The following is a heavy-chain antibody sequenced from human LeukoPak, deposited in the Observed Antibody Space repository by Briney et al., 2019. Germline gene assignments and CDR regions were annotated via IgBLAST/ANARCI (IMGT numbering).Heavy chain of an antibody. CDR3: AKPTTYYGSGSYLDP. CDR1: GFTFSSYG. V-gene: IGHV3-30*18. D-gene: IGHD3-10*01. J-gene: IGHJ5*02. CDR2: ISYDGSNK. Sequence: PGGSLRLSCAASGFTFSSYGMHWVRQAPGKGLEWVAVISYDGSNKYYADSVKGRFTISRDNSKNTLYLQMNSLRAEDTAVYYCAKPTTYYGSGSYLDPWGQGTLVTVSS.